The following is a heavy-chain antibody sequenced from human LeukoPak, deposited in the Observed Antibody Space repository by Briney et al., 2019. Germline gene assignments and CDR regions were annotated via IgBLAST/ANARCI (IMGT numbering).Heavy chain of an antibody. CDR2: ISSSSSYI. V-gene: IGHV3-21*01. CDR3: ARARWYYYGSGPYYYYGMDV. CDR1: GFAFSSYS. J-gene: IGHJ6*04. Sequence: PGGSLRLSCAASGFAFSSYSMNWVRQAPGKGLEWVSSISSSSSYIYYADSVKGRFTISRDNAKNSLYLQMNSLRAEDTAVYYCARARWYYYGSGPYYYYGMDVWGKGTTVTVSS. D-gene: IGHD3-10*01.